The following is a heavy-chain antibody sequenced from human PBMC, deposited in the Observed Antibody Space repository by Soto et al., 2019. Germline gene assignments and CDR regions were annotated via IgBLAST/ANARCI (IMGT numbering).Heavy chain of an antibody. V-gene: IGHV3-7*01. CDR3: ARDHRYDFWSGYYRYYYYGMDV. CDR2: IKQDGSEK. CDR1: GFTFSSYW. Sequence: GGSLRLSCAASGFTFSSYWMSWVRQAPGKGLEWVANIKQDGSEKYYVDSVKGRLTISRDNAKNSLYLQMNSLRAEDTAVYYCARDHRYDFWSGYYRYYYYGMDVWGQGTTVTVSS. J-gene: IGHJ6*02. D-gene: IGHD3-3*01.